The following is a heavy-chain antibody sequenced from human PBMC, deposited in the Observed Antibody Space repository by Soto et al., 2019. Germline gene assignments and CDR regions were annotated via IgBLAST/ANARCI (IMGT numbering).Heavy chain of an antibody. CDR3: AKFLVETGSNSGWPWSFHY. J-gene: IGHJ4*02. D-gene: IGHD6-25*01. CDR2: ISGSGGTT. CDR1: GFTFSNYA. Sequence: EVQLLESGGGLVQPGRSLRLSCAASGFTFSNYAMSWVRQAPGQGLDWVSAISGSGGTTYYADSVKGRFTISRDNSKNTLFLQMNRLRAEDAAVYYCAKFLVETGSNSGWPWSFHYWGQGTLVTVSS. V-gene: IGHV3-23*01.